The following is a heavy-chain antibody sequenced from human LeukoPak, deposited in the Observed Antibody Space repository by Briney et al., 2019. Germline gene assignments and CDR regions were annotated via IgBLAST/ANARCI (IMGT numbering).Heavy chain of an antibody. J-gene: IGHJ4*02. D-gene: IGHD2-2*02. CDR1: GFTFSSYA. CDR3: AKDIVVVPAAIPFNLGY. V-gene: IGHV3-23*01. CDR2: ISGSGGST. Sequence: GGSLRLPCAASGFTFSSYAMSWVRQAPGKGLEWVSAISGSGGSTYYADSVKGRFTISRDNSKNTLYLQMNSLRAEDTAVYYCAKDIVVVPAAIPFNLGYWGQGTLVTVSS.